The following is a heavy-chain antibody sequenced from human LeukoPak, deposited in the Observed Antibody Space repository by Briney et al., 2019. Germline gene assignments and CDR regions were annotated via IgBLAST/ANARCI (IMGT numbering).Heavy chain of an antibody. V-gene: IGHV1-8*03. CDR1: GYTFTSYD. Sequence: ASVKVSCKASGYTFTSYDINWVRQATGQGLEWMGWMNPNSGNTGYAQKFQGRVTITRNTSISTAYMELSSLRSEDTAVYYCARMKGSSLVFDYWGQGTLVTVSS. CDR2: MNPNSGNT. CDR3: ARMKGSSLVFDY. J-gene: IGHJ4*02. D-gene: IGHD6-13*01.